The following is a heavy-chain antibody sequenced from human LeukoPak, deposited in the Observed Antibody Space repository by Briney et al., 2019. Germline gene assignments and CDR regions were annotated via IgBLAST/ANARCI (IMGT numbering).Heavy chain of an antibody. D-gene: IGHD6-13*01. V-gene: IGHV4-4*07. Sequence: PSETLSLTCTVSGGSISSYYWSWIRQPAGKGLEWIGRIYTSGSTNYNPSLKSRVTMSVDTSKNQFSLKLSSVTAADTAVYYCARDHAGTGYYYYMDVWGKGTTVTVSS. CDR2: IYTSGST. J-gene: IGHJ6*03. CDR3: ARDHAGTGYYYYMDV. CDR1: GGSISSYY.